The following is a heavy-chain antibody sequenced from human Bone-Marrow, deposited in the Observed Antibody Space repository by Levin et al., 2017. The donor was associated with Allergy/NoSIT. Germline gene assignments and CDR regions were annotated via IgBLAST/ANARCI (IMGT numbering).Heavy chain of an antibody. CDR3: ARDYWLQGVQIDHYYMDV. Sequence: ASVKVSCKASGYTFTDYRLNWVRQAPGQGPEWLGRINTNTGNPTYAQGFRGRFVLSLDTSLSTAFLQISSLKTYDTAVYYCARDYWLQGVQIDHYYMDVWGKGTTVTVSS. CDR1: GYTFTDYR. D-gene: IGHD3-10*01. V-gene: IGHV7-4-1*02. CDR2: INTNTGNP. J-gene: IGHJ6*03.